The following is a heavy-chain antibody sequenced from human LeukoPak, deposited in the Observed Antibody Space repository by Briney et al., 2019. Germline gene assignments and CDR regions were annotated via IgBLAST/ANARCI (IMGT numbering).Heavy chain of an antibody. CDR3: AKALGDRRDGYNLPNDY. J-gene: IGHJ4*02. V-gene: IGHV3-23*01. D-gene: IGHD5-24*01. CDR2: LSGTGGTT. CDR1: GFTFSSYA. Sequence: GGSLRLSCAASGFTFSSYAMSWVRQAPGKGLEWVSGLSGTGGTTYYADSVKGRFTISRDNSKNTLYLQMNGLRPEDTAVYYCAKALGDRRDGYNLPNDYWGQGTLVTVSS.